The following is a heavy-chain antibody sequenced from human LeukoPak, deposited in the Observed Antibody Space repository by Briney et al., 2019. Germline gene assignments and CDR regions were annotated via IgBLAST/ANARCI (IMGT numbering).Heavy chain of an antibody. V-gene: IGHV3-15*01. CDR1: GFTFSNAW. CDR2: IKSKTDGGTT. J-gene: IGHJ5*02. D-gene: IGHD2-2*01. CDR3: TTDSVVPAAMESGDNWFDP. Sequence: TGGSLRLSCAASGFTFSNAWMSWVRQAPGKGLEWVGRIKSKTDGGTTDYAAPVKGRFTISRDDSKNTLYLQMNSLKTEDTAVYYCTTDSVVPAAMESGDNWFDPWGQGTLVTVSS.